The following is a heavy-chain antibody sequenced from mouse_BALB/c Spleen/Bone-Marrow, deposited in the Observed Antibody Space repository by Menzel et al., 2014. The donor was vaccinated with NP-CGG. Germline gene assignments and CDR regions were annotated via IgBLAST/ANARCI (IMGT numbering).Heavy chain of an antibody. J-gene: IGHJ3*01. V-gene: IGHV2-9*02. CDR1: GFSLTSYG. D-gene: IGHD3-2*01. CDR3: ARALDSSGYGFAY. CDR2: IWAGGST. Sequence: VQLQQSGPGLVAPSQSLSITCTVSGFSLTSYGVHWVRPPPGKGLGWLGVIWAGGSTNYNSALMSRLSISKDNSKSQVFLKMNSLQTDDTAMYYCARALDSSGYGFAYWGQGTLVTVSA.